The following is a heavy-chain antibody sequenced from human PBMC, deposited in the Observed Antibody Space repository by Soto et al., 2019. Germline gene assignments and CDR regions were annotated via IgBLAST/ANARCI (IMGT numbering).Heavy chain of an antibody. J-gene: IGHJ4*02. V-gene: IGHV1-2*02. CDR3: ARRSLGSSLYGIEY. CDR2: INPNSGGT. CDR1: GYTFTGYY. D-gene: IGHD6-13*01. Sequence: GASVKVSCKASGYTFTGYYIHWVRQAPVQVLEWMVCINPNSGGTNYEQKFQGRVTMTRDTSISTAYMELSRLRSDDTAVYYCARRSLGSSLYGIEYWGQGTMVTVSS.